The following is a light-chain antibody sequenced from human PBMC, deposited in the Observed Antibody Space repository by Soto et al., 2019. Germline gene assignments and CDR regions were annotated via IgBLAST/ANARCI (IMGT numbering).Light chain of an antibody. CDR1: ASDVGGYDY. J-gene: IGLJ2*01. V-gene: IGLV2-14*01. Sequence: QSALTQPASVAGSPGQSITISCTGSASDVGGYDYVSWYQQHPGKAPKLIIFEVYLRPAEASNRFSGSKSGNTASLTISGLQAEDEGHYYCSSYTDTTTPVLFGGGTKLTVL. CDR2: EVY. CDR3: SSYTDTTTPVL.